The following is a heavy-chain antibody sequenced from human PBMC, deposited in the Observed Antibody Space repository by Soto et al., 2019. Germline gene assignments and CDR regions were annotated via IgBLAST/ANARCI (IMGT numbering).Heavy chain of an antibody. V-gene: IGHV3-23*01. CDR1: GFTFSSYA. D-gene: IGHD2-15*01. CDR3: AKDGGYCSGGSCYSYYYYGMDV. J-gene: IGHJ6*02. Sequence: GGSLRLSCAASGFTFSSYAMSWVRQAPGKGLEWVSAISGSGCSTYYADSVKGRFTISRDNSKNTLYLQMNSLRAEDTAVYYCAKDGGYCSGGSCYSYYYYGMDVWGQGTTVTVSS. CDR2: ISGSGCST.